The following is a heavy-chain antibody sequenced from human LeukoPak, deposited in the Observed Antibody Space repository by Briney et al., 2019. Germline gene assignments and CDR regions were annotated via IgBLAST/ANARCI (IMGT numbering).Heavy chain of an antibody. J-gene: IGHJ4*02. D-gene: IGHD3-10*01. V-gene: IGHV3-7*03. Sequence: GGSLRLSCAASGFTFSSYWMSWVRQAPGKGLEWVANIKQDGSEKYYVDSVKGRFTISRDNAKNSLYLQMNSLRAGDTAVYYCAREGMVRGVITYDYWGQGTLVTVSS. CDR2: IKQDGSEK. CDR3: AREGMVRGVITYDY. CDR1: GFTFSSYW.